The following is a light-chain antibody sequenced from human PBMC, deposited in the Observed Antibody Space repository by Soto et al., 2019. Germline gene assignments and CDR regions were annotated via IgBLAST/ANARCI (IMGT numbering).Light chain of an antibody. Sequence: EIVLTQSPGTLSLSPGERATLSCRASQSVSSSYLAWYQQKPGQAPRLLIYVASSRATGIPDRFSGSGSGTDFTLTISRLEPEDCAVYYCQQYGSSLFTFGPGTKVDIK. V-gene: IGKV3-20*01. CDR1: QSVSSSY. CDR3: QQYGSSLFT. J-gene: IGKJ3*01. CDR2: VAS.